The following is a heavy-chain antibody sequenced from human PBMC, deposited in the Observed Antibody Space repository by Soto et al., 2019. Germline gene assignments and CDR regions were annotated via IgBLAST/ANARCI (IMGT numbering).Heavy chain of an antibody. CDR1: GFSLTTSGVG. CDR3: AHSIYSSSGGAFDY. V-gene: IGHV2-5*02. CDR2: IYWDDDK. Sequence: QITLKESGPTLVKPTQTLTLTCTFSGFSLTTSGVGVGWICQPPGKPLEWLALIYWDDDKRYSPSLKSRLIITKDTSKNQVVLTMTNMDPVDTATYYCAHSIYSSSGGAFDYWGQGTLVTVSS. D-gene: IGHD6-6*01. J-gene: IGHJ4*02.